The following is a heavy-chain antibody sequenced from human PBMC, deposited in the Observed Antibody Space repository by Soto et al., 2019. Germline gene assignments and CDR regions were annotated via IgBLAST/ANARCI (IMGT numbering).Heavy chain of an antibody. D-gene: IGHD3-10*01. Sequence: SVKVSCKASGGTFSSYAISWVRQAPGQGLEWMGGIIPIFGTANYAQKFQGRVTITADESTSTAYMELSSLRSEDTAVYYCANDLSVRGPRGGIDVWGQGTTVTVSS. CDR1: GGTFSSYA. CDR3: ANDLSVRGPRGGIDV. V-gene: IGHV1-69*13. CDR2: IIPIFGTA. J-gene: IGHJ6*02.